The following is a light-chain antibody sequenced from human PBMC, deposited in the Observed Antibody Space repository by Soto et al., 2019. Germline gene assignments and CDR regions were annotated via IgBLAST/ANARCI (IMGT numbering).Light chain of an antibody. CDR2: GNS. J-gene: IGLJ2*01. V-gene: IGLV1-40*01. Sequence: QSVLTQPPSVSGAPGQRVTISCTGSSSNIGAGYDVHWYQQLPGTAPKLLIYGNSNRPSGVPDRFSGSKSGTSASLAITGLQAEDEADYYCQSYDSSLRGSRFGGGTKLTVL. CDR1: SSNIGAGYD. CDR3: QSYDSSLRGSR.